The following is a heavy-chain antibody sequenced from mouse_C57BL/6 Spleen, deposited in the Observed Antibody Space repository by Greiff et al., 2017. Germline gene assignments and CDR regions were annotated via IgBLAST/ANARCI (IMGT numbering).Heavy chain of an antibody. Sequence: QVHVMQSGAELVKPGASVKMSCKASGYTFTSYWITWVKQRPGQGLEWIGEIYPGSGSTNYNEKFKSKATLTVDTSSSTAYMQLSSLTSENSAVYYYARLDYGSSWYFDDWGTGTTLTVSS. V-gene: IGHV1-55*01. J-gene: IGHJ1*03. CDR2: IYPGSGST. CDR3: ARLDYGSSWYFDD. CDR1: GYTFTSYW. D-gene: IGHD1-1*01.